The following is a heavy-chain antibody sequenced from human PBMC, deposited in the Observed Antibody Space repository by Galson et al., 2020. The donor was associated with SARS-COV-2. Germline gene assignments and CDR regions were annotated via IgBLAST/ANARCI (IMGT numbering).Heavy chain of an antibody. D-gene: IGHD7-27*01. Sequence: GGSLRLSCAASGFTFSSYWMHWVRQAPGKGLVWVSRIYSEGSSTSYADSVKGRFTISGDNAKNTLYLQMNSLRAEDTAVYYCARGDMGNDYLGHLGQGTLVTVSS. CDR2: IYSEGSST. CDR3: ARGDMGNDYLGH. CDR1: GFTFSSYW. J-gene: IGHJ4*02. V-gene: IGHV3-74*01.